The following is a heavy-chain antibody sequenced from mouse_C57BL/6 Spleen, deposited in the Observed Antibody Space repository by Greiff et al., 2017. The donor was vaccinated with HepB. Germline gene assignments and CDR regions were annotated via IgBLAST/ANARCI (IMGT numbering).Heavy chain of an antibody. Sequence: VQLKESGGGLVKPGGSLKLSCAASGFTFSDYGMHWVRQAPEKGLEWVAYISSGSSTIYYADTVKGRFTISRDNAKNTLFLQMTSLRSEDTAMYYCASGITTVVNGYAMDYWGQGTSVTVSS. CDR2: ISSGSSTI. V-gene: IGHV5-17*01. CDR1: GFTFSDYG. CDR3: ASGITTVVNGYAMDY. J-gene: IGHJ4*01. D-gene: IGHD1-1*01.